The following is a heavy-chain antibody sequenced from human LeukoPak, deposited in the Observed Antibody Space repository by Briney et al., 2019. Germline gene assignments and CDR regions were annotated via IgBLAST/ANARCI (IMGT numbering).Heavy chain of an antibody. CDR2: IYYSGST. Sequence: PSETLSLTCTVSGGSIRSYYWSWIRQPPGKGLEWIGYIYYSGSTNYNPSLKSRVTISVDTSKNQFSLKLSSVTAADTAVYYCAGAACGGDCYAPWGYYYGLDVWGQGTTVTVSS. J-gene: IGHJ6*02. CDR1: GGSIRSYY. D-gene: IGHD2-21*02. CDR3: AGAACGGDCYAPWGYYYGLDV. V-gene: IGHV4-59*01.